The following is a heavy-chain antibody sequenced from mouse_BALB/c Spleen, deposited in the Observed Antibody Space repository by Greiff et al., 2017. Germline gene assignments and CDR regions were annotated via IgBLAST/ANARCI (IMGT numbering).Heavy chain of an antibody. J-gene: IGHJ4*01. CDR1: GFTFSSYA. CDR3: ARNYYYGSSWDAMDY. CDR2: ISSGGST. V-gene: IGHV5-6-5*01. Sequence: EVKLMESGGGLVKPGGSLKLSCAASGFTFSSYAMSWVRQTPEKRLEWVASISSGGSTYYPDSVKGRFTISRDNARNILYLQMSSLRSEDPAMYYCARNYYYGSSWDAMDYWGQGTSVTVSS. D-gene: IGHD1-1*01.